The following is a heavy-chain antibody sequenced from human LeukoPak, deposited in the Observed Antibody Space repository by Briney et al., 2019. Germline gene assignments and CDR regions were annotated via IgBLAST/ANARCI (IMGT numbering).Heavy chain of an antibody. CDR3: ARGVPLNDFWSGYLCNYFDY. D-gene: IGHD3-3*01. J-gene: IGHJ4*02. Sequence: PSQTLSLTFTVSGGSISSGDYYWSWIRQPPGKGLEWIGYIYYSGSTYYNPSLKSRVTISVDTSKNQFSLKLSSVTAADTAVYYCARGVPLNDFWSGYLCNYFDYWGQGTLVAVSS. V-gene: IGHV4-30-4*08. CDR1: GGSISSGDYY. CDR2: IYYSGST.